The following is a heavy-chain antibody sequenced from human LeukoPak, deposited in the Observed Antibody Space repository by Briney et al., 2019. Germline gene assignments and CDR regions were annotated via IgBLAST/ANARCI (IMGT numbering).Heavy chain of an antibody. CDR2: ISAYNNNT. J-gene: IGHJ5*02. V-gene: IGHV1-18*01. Sequence: ASVKVSCKTSGYTFSNYGVSWVRQAPGQGLEWMGWISAYNNNTNYAQKFQGRLTMTTDTSTSAAYMELRSLRSEDTAVYYCARETSQLLWFGELGDWFDPWGQGTLVTVSS. CDR3: ARETSQLLWFGELGDWFDP. D-gene: IGHD3-10*01. CDR1: GYTFSNYG.